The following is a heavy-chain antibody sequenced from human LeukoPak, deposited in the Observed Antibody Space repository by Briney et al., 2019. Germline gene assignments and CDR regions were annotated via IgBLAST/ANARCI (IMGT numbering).Heavy chain of an antibody. CDR1: GGSFSGYY. CDR2: INHSGST. J-gene: IGHJ6*04. CDR3: ARGVFVRSSSWYEGYYYYYGMDV. Sequence: PSETLSLTCAVYGGSFSGYYWSCIRQPPGKGLEWIGEINHSGSTNYNPSLKSRVTISVDTSKNQFSLKLSSVTAADTAVYYCARGVFVRSSSWYEGYYYYYGMDVWGKGTTVTVSS. D-gene: IGHD6-13*01. V-gene: IGHV4-34*01.